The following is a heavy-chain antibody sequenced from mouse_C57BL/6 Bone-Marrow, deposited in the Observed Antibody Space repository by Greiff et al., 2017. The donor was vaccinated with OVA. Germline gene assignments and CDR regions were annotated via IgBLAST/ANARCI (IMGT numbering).Heavy chain of an antibody. J-gene: IGHJ3*01. V-gene: IGHV10-1*01. D-gene: IGHD1-1*01. CDR2: IRSKSNNYAT. CDR1: GFSFNTYA. CDR3: VSDYYGSSSAWFAY. Sequence: EVKLVESGGGLVQPKGSLKLSCAASGFSFNTYAMNWVRQAPGKGLEWVARIRSKSNNYATYYADSVKDRFTISRDDSESMLYLQMNNLKTEDTAMYYCVSDYYGSSSAWFAYWGQGTLVTVSA.